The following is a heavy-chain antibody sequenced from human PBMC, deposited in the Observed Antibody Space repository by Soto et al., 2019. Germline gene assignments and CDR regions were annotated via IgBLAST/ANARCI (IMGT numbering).Heavy chain of an antibody. CDR3: TSSGYYLLYYYYGMDV. CDR1: GFTFSGSA. D-gene: IGHD3-22*01. Sequence: GGSLRLSCAASGFTFSGSAMHWVRQASGKGLEWVGRIRSKANSYATAYAASVKGRFTISRDDSKNTAYLQMNSLKTEDTAVYYCTSSGYYLLYYYYGMDVWGQGTTVTVSS. V-gene: IGHV3-73*01. J-gene: IGHJ6*02. CDR2: IRSKANSYAT.